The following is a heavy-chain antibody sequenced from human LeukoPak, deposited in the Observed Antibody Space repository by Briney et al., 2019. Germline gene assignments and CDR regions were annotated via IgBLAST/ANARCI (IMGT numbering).Heavy chain of an antibody. J-gene: IGHJ3*02. V-gene: IGHV4-59*08. Sequence: PSETLSLTCTVSGGSITSYYWSWIRQSPGKGLEWIGFIYYSGSTNYNPSLKSRVTISVDTSKNQFSLKLSSVTAADTAVYYCARHSSHYYGSGSYYSGGPDAFDIWGQGTMVTVSS. CDR2: IYYSGST. D-gene: IGHD3-10*01. CDR3: ARHSSHYYGSGSYYSGGPDAFDI. CDR1: GGSITSYY.